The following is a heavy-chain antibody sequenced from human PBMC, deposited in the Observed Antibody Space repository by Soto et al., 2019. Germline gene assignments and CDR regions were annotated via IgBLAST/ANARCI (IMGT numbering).Heavy chain of an antibody. CDR3: ARDMYSSDYFVKWFEP. CDR2: ISKDGMYK. CDR1: GFSFSSYA. Sequence: QVRLVESGGGVVQPGRSLRLSCTASGFSFSSYAMYWFRQPPGKGLEWVAVISKDGMYKNYADSVKGRVTVSRDNANYSLDLQLNSLRGEDTAMYYCARDMYSSDYFVKWFEPWGQGTLVTVSS. D-gene: IGHD6-19*01. J-gene: IGHJ5*02. V-gene: IGHV3-30*04.